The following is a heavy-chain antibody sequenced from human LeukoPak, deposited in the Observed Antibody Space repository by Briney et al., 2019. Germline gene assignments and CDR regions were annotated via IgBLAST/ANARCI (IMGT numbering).Heavy chain of an antibody. Sequence: PGGSLRLSCAASGFTFSSYEMHWVRQAPGKGLEWVSYISDSDSTIYYADSVKGRFTISRDNSKNTLYLQMNSLRAEDTAVYYCVKERGGEFDFWGQGTLVTVSS. J-gene: IGHJ4*02. CDR1: GFTFSSYE. V-gene: IGHV3-48*03. CDR3: VKERGGEFDF. D-gene: IGHD2-21*01. CDR2: ISDSDSTI.